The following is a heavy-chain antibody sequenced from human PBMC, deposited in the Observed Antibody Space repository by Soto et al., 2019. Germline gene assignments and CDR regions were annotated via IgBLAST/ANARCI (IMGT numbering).Heavy chain of an antibody. CDR2: IIPIFGTA. D-gene: IGHD3-22*01. CDR3: AREPPPSGYYDSSGYHYYFDY. Sequence: GASVKVSCKASGGTFSSYAISWVRQAPGQGLEWMGGIIPIFGTANYAQKFQGRVTITADESTSAAYMELSSLRSEDTAVYYCAREPPPSGYYDSSGYHYYFDYWGQGTLVTVSS. CDR1: GGTFSSYA. V-gene: IGHV1-69*13. J-gene: IGHJ4*02.